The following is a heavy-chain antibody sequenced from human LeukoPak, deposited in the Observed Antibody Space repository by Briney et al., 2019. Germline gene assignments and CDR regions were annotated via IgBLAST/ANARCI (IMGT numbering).Heavy chain of an antibody. Sequence: SVKVSCKASGGTFSSYAISWVRQAPGQGLEWMGGIIPIFGTANYAQKFQGRVTITADESTSTAYMELSSLRSEDAAVYYCAGVGLSGYALGMAGIFDYWGQGTLVTVSS. D-gene: IGHD5-12*01. CDR1: GGTFSSYA. CDR2: IIPIFGTA. J-gene: IGHJ4*02. CDR3: AGVGLSGYALGMAGIFDY. V-gene: IGHV1-69*13.